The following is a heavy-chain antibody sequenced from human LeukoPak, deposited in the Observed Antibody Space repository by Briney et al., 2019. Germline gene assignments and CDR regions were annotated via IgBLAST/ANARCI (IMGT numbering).Heavy chain of an antibody. J-gene: IGHJ3*02. CDR3: ARVLVGALGAFDI. CDR2: ISYDGSNK. Sequence: GGSLRLSCAASGFTFSTYTVHWARQTPGEGLEWVALISYDGSNKYYVDSVKGRFAISRDNSKNTLYLQMDSLRAEDAAVYYCARVLVGALGAFDIWGQGTMVTVSS. D-gene: IGHD1-26*01. CDR1: GFTFSTYT. V-gene: IGHV3-30*09.